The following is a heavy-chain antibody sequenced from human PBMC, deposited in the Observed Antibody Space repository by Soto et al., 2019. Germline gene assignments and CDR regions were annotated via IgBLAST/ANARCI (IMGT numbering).Heavy chain of an antibody. V-gene: IGHV4-30-2*01. CDR2: IYHSGST. J-gene: IGHJ3*02. CDR3: ASQGRLPDAFDI. CDR1: GGSISSGGYS. Sequence: PSETLSLTCAVSGGSISSGGYSWSWIRQPPGKGLEWIGYIYHSGSTYYNPSLKSRVTISVDRSKNQFSLKLSSVTAADTAVYYCASQGRLPDAFDIWGQGTMVTVSS. D-gene: IGHD6-25*01.